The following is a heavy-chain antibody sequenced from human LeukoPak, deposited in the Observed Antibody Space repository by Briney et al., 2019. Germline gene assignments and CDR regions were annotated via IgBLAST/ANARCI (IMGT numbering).Heavy chain of an antibody. CDR3: ARDYYYGSGTEYYYYGMDV. CDR2: IYYSGST. CDR1: GGSISSGDCY. Sequence: SQTLSLTCTVSGGSISSGDCYWSWIRQPPGKGLEWIGYIYYSGSTYYNPSLKSRVTISVDTSKNQFSLKLSSVTAADTAVYYCARDYYYGSGTEYYYYGMDVWGKGTTVTVSS. J-gene: IGHJ6*04. V-gene: IGHV4-30-4*01. D-gene: IGHD3-10*01.